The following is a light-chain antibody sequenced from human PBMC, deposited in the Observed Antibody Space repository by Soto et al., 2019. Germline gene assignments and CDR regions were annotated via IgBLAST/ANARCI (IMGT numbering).Light chain of an antibody. Sequence: EIVLTQSPGTLSLSPGERATLSCRASQIVSANDLAWYQQKPGQSPRLLIFGASSRATGIPDRFSGSGSGTDFTLTISRVEPEDFATYYCQHYGSSPFTFGPGTKVDIK. V-gene: IGKV3-20*01. CDR1: QIVSAND. CDR2: GAS. CDR3: QHYGSSPFT. J-gene: IGKJ3*01.